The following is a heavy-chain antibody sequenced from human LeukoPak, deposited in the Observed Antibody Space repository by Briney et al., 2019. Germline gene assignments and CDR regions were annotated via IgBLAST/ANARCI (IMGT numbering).Heavy chain of an antibody. J-gene: IGHJ4*02. CDR1: GFTFSSYD. D-gene: IGHD6-19*01. CDR2: ISSSSSTI. CDR3: ARDDTAGTAKY. V-gene: IGHV3-48*04. Sequence: QPGGSLRLSCAASGFTFSSYDMNWVRQAPGKGLEWVSYISSSSSTIYYADSVKGRFTISRDNAKNSLYLQMNSLRAEDTAVYYCARDDTAGTAKYWGQGTLVTVSS.